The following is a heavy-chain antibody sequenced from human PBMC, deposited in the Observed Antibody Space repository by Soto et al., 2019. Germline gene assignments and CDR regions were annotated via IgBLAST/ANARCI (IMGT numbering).Heavy chain of an antibody. Sequence: DVQLLESGGRLVQPGGSLRLSCAASGFTFNAYSLSWVRHAPGKGLEWVSAISTTGGSTYYAVSVKGRFTISRDNSQNTLSLQMNSLRAEDTAVYYCARPDGATYNFRYWGQGTLVTVSS. CDR1: GFTFNAYS. V-gene: IGHV3-23*01. D-gene: IGHD1-1*01. CDR3: ARPDGATYNFRY. J-gene: IGHJ4*02. CDR2: ISTTGGST.